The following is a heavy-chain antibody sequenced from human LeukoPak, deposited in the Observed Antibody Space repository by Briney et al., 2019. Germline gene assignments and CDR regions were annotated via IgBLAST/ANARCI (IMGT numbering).Heavy chain of an antibody. CDR2: IIPILGIA. CDR3: ARADTSYSSSSGSWFDP. CDR1: GGTFSSYT. Sequence: SVKVSCKASGGTFSSYTISWVRQAPGQRLEWMGRIIPILGIANYAQKFQGRVTITADKCTSTAYMELSGLRSEDTAVYYCARADTSYSSSSGSWFDPWGQGTLVTVSS. J-gene: IGHJ5*02. D-gene: IGHD6-6*01. V-gene: IGHV1-69*02.